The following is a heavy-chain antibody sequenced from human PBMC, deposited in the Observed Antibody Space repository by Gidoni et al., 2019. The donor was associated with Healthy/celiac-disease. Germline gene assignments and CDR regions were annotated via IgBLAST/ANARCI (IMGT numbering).Heavy chain of an antibody. V-gene: IGHV4-39*07. CDR1: GDSVSNPDYY. J-gene: IGHJ4*02. CDR2: VYYRGTT. CDR3: ARDIRYSSSWSHFDF. D-gene: IGHD6-13*01. Sequence: QLQLQASGPRLVKPSETLSLSCTVPGDSVSNPDYYWGWVRQPPGKGLEWIGTVYYRGTTSNNPSLKSRVTILVHTSLNQFSLRLSSVTAADTAIYYCARDIRYSSSWSHFDFWGQGTLATVSP.